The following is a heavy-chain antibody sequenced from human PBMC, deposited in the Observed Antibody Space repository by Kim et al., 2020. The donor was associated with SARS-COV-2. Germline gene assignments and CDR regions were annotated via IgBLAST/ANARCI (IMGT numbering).Heavy chain of an antibody. D-gene: IGHD3-9*01. V-gene: IGHV3-66*02. CDR2: IYVGGNT. CDR1: GFAVSSSY. Sequence: GGSLRLSCAASGFAVSSSYMSWLRQAPGKGLEWLSDIYVGGNTYYRDSVRGRFIISRDNSENTLYLHMNNLRPEDTAVYYCAREDDWSYYYWGQGTQVTVSS. J-gene: IGHJ4*02. CDR3: AREDDWSYYY.